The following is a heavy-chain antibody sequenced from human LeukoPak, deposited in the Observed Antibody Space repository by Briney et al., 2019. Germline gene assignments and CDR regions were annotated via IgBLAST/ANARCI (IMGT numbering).Heavy chain of an antibody. V-gene: IGHV1-8*01. D-gene: IGHD6-6*01. CDR2: MDPNSGNT. CDR1: GYTFTSYD. CDR3: ARLPKYSRPLDY. Sequence: ASVKVSCKASGYTFTSYDINWVRQATGQGLEWMGWMDPNSGNTAYAQKFQGRVTMSRDTSISTAYMELSSLRSEDTAVYYCARLPKYSRPLDYWGQGTLVTVSS. J-gene: IGHJ4*02.